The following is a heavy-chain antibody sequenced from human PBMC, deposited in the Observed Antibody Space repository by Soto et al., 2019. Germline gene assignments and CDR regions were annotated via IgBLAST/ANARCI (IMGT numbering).Heavy chain of an antibody. Sequence: SETLSLTCAVYGGSFSGYYWSWIRQPPGKGLEWIGEINHSGSTNYNPSLKSRVTISVDTSKNQFSLKLSSVTAADTAVYYCARGRYVQWFGELLSTYRYYYGMDVWGQGTTVTVSS. V-gene: IGHV4-34*01. CDR3: ARGRYVQWFGELLSTYRYYYGMDV. CDR2: INHSGST. CDR1: GGSFSGYY. J-gene: IGHJ6*02. D-gene: IGHD3-10*01.